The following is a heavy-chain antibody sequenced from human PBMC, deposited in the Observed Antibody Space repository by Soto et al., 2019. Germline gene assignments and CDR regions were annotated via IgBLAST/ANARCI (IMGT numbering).Heavy chain of an antibody. Sequence: GSLRLSCAVSGLTVSRTHMSWVRQAPGKGLQWVSVIYSAGSTYYANAVKGRFTISRDNSKNTLYLQMNSLRAEDTAVYYCAKDGITMIVVNWFDPWGQGTLVTVSS. J-gene: IGHJ5*02. D-gene: IGHD3-22*01. CDR3: AKDGITMIVVNWFDP. CDR1: GLTVSRTH. V-gene: IGHV3-53*01. CDR2: IYSAGST.